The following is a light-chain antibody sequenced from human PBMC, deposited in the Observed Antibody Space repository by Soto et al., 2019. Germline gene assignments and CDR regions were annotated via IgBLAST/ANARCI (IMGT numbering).Light chain of an antibody. CDR3: QQTLSFPPT. J-gene: IGKJ1*01. Sequence: DIQMTQSPSSVSASVGDRVTITCRASQAIDSWLAWYQQKPGEAPKLLIFTGSLLHSGVPPRFSGSGSGTDFTLTISSLQPEDFATYYCQQTLSFPPTVVQGTKVDIK. CDR2: TGS. CDR1: QAIDSW. V-gene: IGKV1-12*01.